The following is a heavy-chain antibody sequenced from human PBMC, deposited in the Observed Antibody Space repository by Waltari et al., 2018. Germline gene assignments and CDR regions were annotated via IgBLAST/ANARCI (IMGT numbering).Heavy chain of an antibody. V-gene: IGHV4-38-2*02. J-gene: IGHJ5*02. Sequence: QVQLQESGPGLVKPSETLSLTCTVSGYPISSNYYWDWIRQTPGKGLEWIGNIYHDGTHSYNPSLKSRVTISVDPSKRQFSLKLSSVTAADTAVYYCARGAYHDFFWGSDPAHNWFGPWGQGTLVTVSS. D-gene: IGHD3-3*01. CDR1: GYPISSNYY. CDR3: ARGAYHDFFWGSDPAHNWFGP. CDR2: IYHDGTH.